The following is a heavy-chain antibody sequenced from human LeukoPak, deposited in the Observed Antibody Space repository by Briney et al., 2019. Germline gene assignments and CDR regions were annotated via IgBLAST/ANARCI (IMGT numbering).Heavy chain of an antibody. V-gene: IGHV3-11*01. Sequence: GGSLRLSCAASGFTFREYYMSWIRQAPGKGLEWVSYISSSGSTIYYADSVKGRFTISRDNAKNSLYLQMNSLRAEDTAVYYCARGGFTVFKPFDYWGQGTLVTVSS. CDR3: ARGGFTVFKPFDY. CDR1: GFTFREYY. CDR2: ISSSGSTI. D-gene: IGHD3-9*01. J-gene: IGHJ4*02.